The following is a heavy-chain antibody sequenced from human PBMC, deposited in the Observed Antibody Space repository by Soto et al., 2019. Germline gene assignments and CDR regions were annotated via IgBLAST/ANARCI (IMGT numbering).Heavy chain of an antibody. V-gene: IGHV4-34*01. CDR1: GGSFSGYY. D-gene: IGHD2-15*01. Sequence: QVQLQQWGAGLLKPSETLSLTCAVYGGSFSGYYWSWIRQPPGKGLEWIGEINHSGSTNYNPSLKSRVTISVDTSKNQFSLKLSSVTAADTAVYYCARVGGIVVVVAAPHWFDPWGQGTLVTVSS. CDR3: ARVGGIVVVVAAPHWFDP. CDR2: INHSGST. J-gene: IGHJ5*02.